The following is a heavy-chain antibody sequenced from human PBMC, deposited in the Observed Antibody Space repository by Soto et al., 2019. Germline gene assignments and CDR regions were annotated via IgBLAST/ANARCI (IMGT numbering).Heavy chain of an antibody. CDR3: AREGLLRDNVITGAPFDY. D-gene: IGHD1-20*01. V-gene: IGHV1-2*02. CDR1: GYSFTGYS. Sequence: ASVKVSCKTSGYSFTGYSVHWVRQAPGHGPEWMGWINPKSGGTKYAQKFQGRVTMTRDTSISTVFMELSRVTSDDTAVYYCAREGLLRDNVITGAPFDYWGQGSLVTVSS. CDR2: INPKSGGT. J-gene: IGHJ4*02.